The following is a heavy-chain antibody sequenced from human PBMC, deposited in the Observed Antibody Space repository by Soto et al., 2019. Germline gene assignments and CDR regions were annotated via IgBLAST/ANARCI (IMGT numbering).Heavy chain of an antibody. CDR3: AKDGPYGMDV. CDR1: GFTFSSYG. V-gene: IGHV3-30*18. Sequence: QVQLVESGGGVVQPGRSLRLSCAASGFTFSSYGMHWVRQAPGKGLEWVAVISYDGSNKYYADSVKGRFTISRDNSKNTRYLQMNSLRDEDTAVYYCAKDGPYGMDVWGQGTTVTVSS. CDR2: ISYDGSNK. J-gene: IGHJ6*02.